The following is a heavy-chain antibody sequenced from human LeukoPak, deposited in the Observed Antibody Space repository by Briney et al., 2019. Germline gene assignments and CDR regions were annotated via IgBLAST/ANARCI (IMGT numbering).Heavy chain of an antibody. CDR2: ISGSGGST. J-gene: IGHJ3*02. CDR1: GFTFSSYA. D-gene: IGHD2-21*02. CDR3: ASNQYSLWGGDGNGAFDI. V-gene: IGHV3-23*01. Sequence: GGSLRLSCAASGFTFSSYAMSWVRQAPGKGLEWVSAISGSGGSTYYAGSVKGRFTISRDNSKNTLYLQMNSLRAEDTAVYYCASNQYSLWGGDGNGAFDIWGQGTMVTVSS.